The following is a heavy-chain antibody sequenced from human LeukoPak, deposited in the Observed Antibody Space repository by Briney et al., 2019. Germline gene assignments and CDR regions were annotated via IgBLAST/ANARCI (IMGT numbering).Heavy chain of an antibody. CDR1: GYTFTGYY. D-gene: IGHD3-10*01. CDR2: INPNSGGT. CDR3: ARDKVGFGELFGFGKYYFDY. V-gene: IGHV1-2*02. J-gene: IGHJ4*02. Sequence: ALVKVSCKASGYTFTGYYMHWVRQAPGQGLEWMGWINPNSGGTNYAQKFQGRVTMTRDTSISTAYMELSRLRSDDTAVYYCARDKVGFGELFGFGKYYFDYWGQGTLVTVSS.